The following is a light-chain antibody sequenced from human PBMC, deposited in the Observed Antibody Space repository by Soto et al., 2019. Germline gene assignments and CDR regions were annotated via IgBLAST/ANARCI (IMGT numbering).Light chain of an antibody. CDR3: QQYGGSPLFT. J-gene: IGKJ3*01. CDR1: QGVTPAY. CDR2: GAS. Sequence: EIVLTQSPGTLSLSPGDRATLSCRASQGVTPAYLAWYQHKPGQAPRLLIYGASHRATGIPDRFSGSGSGTDFTLTITSLEPEDFAVYSCQQYGGSPLFTFGPGTRVDFK. V-gene: IGKV3-20*01.